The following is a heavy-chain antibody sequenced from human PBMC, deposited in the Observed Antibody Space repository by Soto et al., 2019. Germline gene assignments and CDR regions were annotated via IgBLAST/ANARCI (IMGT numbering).Heavy chain of an antibody. Sequence: GASVKVSCKASGGTFSSYAISWVRQAPGQGLEWMGGIIPIFGTANYAQKFQGRVTITADEPTSTAYMELSSLRSEDTAVYYCSVVDYYYGMDVWGQGTTVTVSS. V-gene: IGHV1-69*13. J-gene: IGHJ6*02. CDR2: IIPIFGTA. CDR1: GGTFSSYA. CDR3: SVVDYYYGMDV.